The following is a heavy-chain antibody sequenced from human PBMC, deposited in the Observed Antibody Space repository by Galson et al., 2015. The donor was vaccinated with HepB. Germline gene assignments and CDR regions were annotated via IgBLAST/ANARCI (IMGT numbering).Heavy chain of an antibody. CDR2: IIPILGIA. CDR1: GGTFSSYA. Sequence: SVKVSCKASGGTFSSYAISWVRQAPGQGLEWMGRIIPILGIANYAQKFQGRVTITADKSTSTAYMELSSLRSEDTAVYYCARRNGDYERYYYYYYMDVWGKGTTVTVSS. V-gene: IGHV1-69*04. D-gene: IGHD4-17*01. J-gene: IGHJ6*03. CDR3: ARRNGDYERYYYYYYMDV.